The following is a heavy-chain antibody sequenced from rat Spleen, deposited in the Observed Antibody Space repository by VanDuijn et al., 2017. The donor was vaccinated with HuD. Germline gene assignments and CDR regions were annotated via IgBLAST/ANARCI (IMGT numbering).Heavy chain of an antibody. Sequence: QVQLKESGPGLVQPSQTLSLTCTVSGFSLTSNSVSWVRQPPGKGLEWMGAIWSGGRTDYNSALKSRLNISRDTSKSQVFLKMNSRQTEDTALSFGTRGELLGWFAYWGQGTLVTVSS. V-gene: IGHV2-1*01. J-gene: IGHJ3*01. D-gene: IGHD1-3*01. CDR1: GFSLTSNS. CDR3: TRGELLGWFAY. CDR2: IWSGGRT.